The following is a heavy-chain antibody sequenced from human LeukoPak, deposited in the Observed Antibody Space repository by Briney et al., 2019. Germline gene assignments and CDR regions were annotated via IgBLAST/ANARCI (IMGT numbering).Heavy chain of an antibody. CDR3: ARDLNDAFGI. Sequence: GGSLRLSCTASGFTFSIYSMNWVRQAPGMGLEWVSSISSSSSYIKYVDSVKGRFTISRDNAKNSLYLQMNSLRAEDTAMYYCARDLNDAFGIWGQGTMVTVSS. J-gene: IGHJ3*02. D-gene: IGHD3-9*01. V-gene: IGHV3-21*01. CDR2: ISSSSSYI. CDR1: GFTFSIYS.